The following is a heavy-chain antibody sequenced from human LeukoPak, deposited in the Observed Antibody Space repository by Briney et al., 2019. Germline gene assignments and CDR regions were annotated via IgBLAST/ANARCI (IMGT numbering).Heavy chain of an antibody. CDR3: ARGSTGGDAFDI. D-gene: IGHD3-16*01. V-gene: IGHV4-30-4*01. J-gene: IGHJ3*02. CDR1: GGSISSGDYY. Sequence: PSETLSLTCTVSGGSISSGDYYWSWIRQPPGKGLEWIGYIYYSGSTYYNPSLKSRVTISVDTSKNQFCLKLSSVTAADTAVYYCARGSTGGDAFDIWGQGTMVTVSS. CDR2: IYYSGST.